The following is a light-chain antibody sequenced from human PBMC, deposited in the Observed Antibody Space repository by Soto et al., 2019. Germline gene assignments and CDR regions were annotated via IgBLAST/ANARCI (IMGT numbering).Light chain of an antibody. Sequence: EIVLTQSPATLSSFPGDRVTLSCRASQYINTRLAWYQHRPGQAPRLLIYQTSLRAAGIPARFSASGSGTDFTLTISDVQPEDFAIYYCHQRQSWPRTFGQGTKVDIK. CDR2: QTS. J-gene: IGKJ1*01. CDR3: HQRQSWPRT. V-gene: IGKV3-11*01. CDR1: QYINTR.